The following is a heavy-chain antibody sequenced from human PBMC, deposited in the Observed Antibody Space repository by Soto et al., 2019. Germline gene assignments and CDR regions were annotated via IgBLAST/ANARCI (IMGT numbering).Heavy chain of an antibody. CDR1: GFTFSNAW. Sequence: GGSLRLSCAASGFTFSNAWMNWVRQAPGKGLEWVGRLKSKTDGGTTDYAAPVKDRFTISRDDSKNTLYLQMNSLKTEDTAVYYCTTGYCSGTSCRRVDYWGQGTLVTVSS. CDR2: LKSKTDGGTT. D-gene: IGHD2-2*01. CDR3: TTGYCSGTSCRRVDY. V-gene: IGHV3-15*07. J-gene: IGHJ4*02.